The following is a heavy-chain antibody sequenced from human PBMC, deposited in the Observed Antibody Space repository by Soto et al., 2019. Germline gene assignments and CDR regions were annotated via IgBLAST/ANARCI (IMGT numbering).Heavy chain of an antibody. D-gene: IGHD3-22*01. V-gene: IGHV5-51*01. CDR3: ARVYREYYDSSGYHYFDY. Sequence: GESLKISCKGSGYSFTTFWIGWVRQMPGKGLEWMGIIYPGDSDTRYSPSFQGQVTISADKSITTAYLQWSSLKASDTAMYYCARVYREYYDSSGYHYFDYWGQGTLVTVS. CDR2: IYPGDSDT. CDR1: GYSFTTFW. J-gene: IGHJ4*02.